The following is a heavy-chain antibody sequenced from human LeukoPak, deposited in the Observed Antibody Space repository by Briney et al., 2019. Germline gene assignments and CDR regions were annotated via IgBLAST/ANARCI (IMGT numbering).Heavy chain of an antibody. J-gene: IGHJ6*03. CDR3: AKDPYYYYYMDV. V-gene: IGHV3-30*04. CDR2: ISYDGSNK. Sequence: GGSLRLSCAASGFTFSSYAMHWVRQAPGKGLEWVAVISYDGSNKYYADSVKGRFTISRDNSKNTLYLQMNSLRAEDTAVYYCAKDPYYYYYMDVWGKGTTVTISS. CDR1: GFTFSSYA.